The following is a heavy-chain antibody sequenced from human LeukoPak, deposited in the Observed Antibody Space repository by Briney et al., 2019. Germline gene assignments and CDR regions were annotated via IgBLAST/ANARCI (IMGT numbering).Heavy chain of an antibody. CDR1: GGSLSIYY. CDR3: AREPLGDYGANYAFDY. V-gene: IGHV4-59*01. D-gene: IGHD4/OR15-4a*01. J-gene: IGHJ4*02. CDR2: IYYRGST. Sequence: SEALSLTCTVSGGSLSIYYWSWIRRPPGKGLEWIGYIYYRGSTNYNPSLKSRVTISLNTSKNQFFLKLSSVTAADTAVYYCAREPLGDYGANYAFDYWGQGTLVTVSS.